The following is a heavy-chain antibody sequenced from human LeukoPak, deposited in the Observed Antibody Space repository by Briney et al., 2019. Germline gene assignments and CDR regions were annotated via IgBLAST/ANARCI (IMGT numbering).Heavy chain of an antibody. D-gene: IGHD2-15*01. CDR3: ATTVGYCSGGSCYEFDY. Sequence: SETLSLTCTVSGYSISTSYYWSWIRQPPGKGLEWIGYIYYSGSTNYNPSLKSRVTISVDTSKNQFSLKLSSVTAADTAVYYCATTVGYCSGGSCYEFDYWGQGTLVTVSS. CDR2: IYYSGST. J-gene: IGHJ4*02. V-gene: IGHV4-59*01. CDR1: GYSISTSYY.